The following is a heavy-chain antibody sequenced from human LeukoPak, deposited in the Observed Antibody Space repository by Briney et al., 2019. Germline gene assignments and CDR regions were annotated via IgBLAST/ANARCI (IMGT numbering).Heavy chain of an antibody. D-gene: IGHD6-19*01. CDR3: ARVGRYNSKPDVFDI. CDR2: PHYSGSA. V-gene: IGHV4-59*01. J-gene: IGHJ3*02. Sequence: PSETLSLTCTVSGGSIGNYYWIWIPQPPGKRLEWIAYPHYSGSANYNPSLKSRVTMSVDTSNNQFSLKLSSVTAADTAVYYCARVGRYNSKPDVFDIGGQETMVTVSA. CDR1: GGSIGNYY.